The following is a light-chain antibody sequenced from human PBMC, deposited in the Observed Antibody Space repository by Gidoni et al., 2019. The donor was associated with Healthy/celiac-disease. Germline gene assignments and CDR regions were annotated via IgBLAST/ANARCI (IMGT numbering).Light chain of an antibody. V-gene: IGKV3-20*01. CDR3: QQYGSSRFT. CDR2: GAS. Sequence: EIVLTQSPGTMSLSPGERATLSCRASQSVSSSYLAWYQQKPGQAPRLLIYGASSRATGIPDRFSGSGSGTDFTLTISRLEPEDCAVYYCQQYGSSRFTFGPGTKVEIK. J-gene: IGKJ3*01. CDR1: QSVSSSY.